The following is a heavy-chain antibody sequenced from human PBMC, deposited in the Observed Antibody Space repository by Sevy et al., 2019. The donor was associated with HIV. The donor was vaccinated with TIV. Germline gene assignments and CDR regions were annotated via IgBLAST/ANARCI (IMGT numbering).Heavy chain of an antibody. Sequence: GGSLRLSCAASGFTFSSYAMHWVRQAPGKGLEWVAVISYDGSNKYYADSVKGRFTISRDNSKKTLYLQMNGLRAEDTAVYYCARDKVVVAATPYYYYGMDVWGQGTTVTVSS. V-gene: IGHV3-30*04. CDR3: ARDKVVVAATPYYYYGMDV. J-gene: IGHJ6*02. D-gene: IGHD2-15*01. CDR1: GFTFSSYA. CDR2: ISYDGSNK.